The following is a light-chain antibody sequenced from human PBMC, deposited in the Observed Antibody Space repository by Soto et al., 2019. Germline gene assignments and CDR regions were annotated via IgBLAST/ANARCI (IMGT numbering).Light chain of an antibody. Sequence: QSVLTQPPSLSGTPGQRVTISCTGSSSNIGSGYDVHWYQQLPGTAPKLLIHGNTNRPSGVPDRFSGSKSGTSASLAITGLQAEDEADYYCQSYDSSLSDWVFGGGTKLTVL. V-gene: IGLV1-40*01. CDR1: SSNIGSGYD. J-gene: IGLJ3*02. CDR3: QSYDSSLSDWV. CDR2: GNT.